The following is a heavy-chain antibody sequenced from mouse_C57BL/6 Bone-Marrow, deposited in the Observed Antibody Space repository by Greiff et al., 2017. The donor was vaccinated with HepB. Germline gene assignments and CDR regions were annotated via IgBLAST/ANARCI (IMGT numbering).Heavy chain of an antibody. J-gene: IGHJ2*01. D-gene: IGHD2-4*01. V-gene: IGHV5-6*01. Sequence: EVKLVESGGDLVKPGGSLKLSCAASGFTFSSYGMSWVRQTPDKRLEWVATISSGGSYTYYPDSVKGRFTISRDNAKNTLYLQMSSLKSEDTAMYYCARGGLRWYFDYWGQGTTLTVSS. CDR1: GFTFSSYG. CDR3: ARGGLRWYFDY. CDR2: ISSGGSYT.